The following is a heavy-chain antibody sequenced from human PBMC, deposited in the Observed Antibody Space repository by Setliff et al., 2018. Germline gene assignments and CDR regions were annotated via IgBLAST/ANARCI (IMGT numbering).Heavy chain of an antibody. CDR3: ARPDGGSSGLDY. Sequence: PSETLRLSCAASGFTISYYAIHWVRQAPGKGLEWVAVSRYAENYQYYADSVKGRFTISRDNSENTLYLQMNSLRPDDTAVYHCARPDGGSSGLDYWGQGTLVTVSS. D-gene: IGHD2-15*01. V-gene: IGHV3-30-3*01. CDR2: SRYAENYQ. CDR1: GFTISYYA. J-gene: IGHJ4*02.